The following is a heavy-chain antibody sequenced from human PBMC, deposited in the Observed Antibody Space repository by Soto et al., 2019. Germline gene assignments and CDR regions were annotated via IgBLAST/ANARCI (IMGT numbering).Heavy chain of an antibody. V-gene: IGHV1-2*02. Sequence: QVQLVQSGAEVKKPGASVKVSCKASGYTFTGYYMHWVRQAPGQGLEWMGWINPNSGGTNYAQKFQGRVTMTRDTSISTAYMELSRLRSDDTAVYYCARDAPITMVRGVITGFDYWGQGTLATVSS. CDR3: ARDAPITMVRGVITGFDY. D-gene: IGHD3-10*01. J-gene: IGHJ4*02. CDR2: INPNSGGT. CDR1: GYTFTGYY.